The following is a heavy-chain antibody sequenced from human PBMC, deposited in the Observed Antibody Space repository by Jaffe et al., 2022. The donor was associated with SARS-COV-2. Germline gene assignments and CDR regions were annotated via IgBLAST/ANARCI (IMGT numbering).Heavy chain of an antibody. Sequence: EVQLVESGGGLVQPGGSLRLSCAASGFTFSNYWMHWVRQAPGKGLVWVSRISSDGSSTTYADSVKGRFTISRDNAKNTLYLQMHSLRAEDTAVYYCAKGVYDSSGPYDYWGQGTLVTVSS. CDR1: GFTFSNYW. J-gene: IGHJ4*02. CDR2: ISSDGSST. V-gene: IGHV3-74*01. D-gene: IGHD3-22*01. CDR3: AKGVYDSSGPYDY.